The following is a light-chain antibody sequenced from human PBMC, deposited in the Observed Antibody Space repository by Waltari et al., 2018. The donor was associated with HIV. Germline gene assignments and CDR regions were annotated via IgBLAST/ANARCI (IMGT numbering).Light chain of an antibody. CDR2: EVS. J-gene: IGLJ2*01. V-gene: IGLV2-23*02. CDR1: SSAFATSKL. Sequence: QSALTQPASVSGSPGPSITISCTRTSSAFATSKLVSWYQQHPGKAPKLMIYEVSKRPSGVSDRFSGSKSGDTASLTISGLQAEDEADYYCCSYVSNVIFGGGTKLTVL. CDR3: CSYVSNVI.